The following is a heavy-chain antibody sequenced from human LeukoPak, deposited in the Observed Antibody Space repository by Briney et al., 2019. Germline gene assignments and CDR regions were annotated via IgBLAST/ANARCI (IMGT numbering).Heavy chain of an antibody. J-gene: IGHJ4*02. CDR1: GFTFSSYA. CDR3: AKIQPLGYCSSTSCTGLSYFDY. CDR2: ISGSGGST. V-gene: IGHV3-23*01. Sequence: SGGSLRLSCAASGFTFSSYAMSWVRQAPGKGLEWVSAISGSGGSTYYADSVKGRFTISRDNSKNTLYLQMNSLRAEDTAVYYCAKIQPLGYCSSTSCTGLSYFDYWGQGTLVTVSS. D-gene: IGHD2-2*01.